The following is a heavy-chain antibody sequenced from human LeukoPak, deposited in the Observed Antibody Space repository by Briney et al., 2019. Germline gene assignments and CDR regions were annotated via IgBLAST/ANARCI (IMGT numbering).Heavy chain of an antibody. CDR2: IWSDGSNK. Sequence: GGSLRLSCAASGFTFSNYWMNWVRQAPGKGLEWVAVIWSDGSNKYYGDSVKGRFTISRDNSKNTLYLQMNSLRVEDTAVYYCARDIWSADYWGQGTLVTVSS. CDR1: GFTFSNYW. J-gene: IGHJ4*02. V-gene: IGHV3-33*08. CDR3: ARDIWSADY. D-gene: IGHD2-8*02.